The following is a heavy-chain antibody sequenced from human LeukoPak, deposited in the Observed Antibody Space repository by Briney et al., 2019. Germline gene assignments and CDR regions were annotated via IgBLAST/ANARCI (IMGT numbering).Heavy chain of an antibody. D-gene: IGHD6-13*01. CDR3: ARTQRIAAAGTTDY. Sequence: EASVKVSCKASGYTFTSYGIRWVRQAPGQGLEWMGWISAYNGNTNYAQKLQGRVTMTTDTSTSTAYMELRSLRSDDTAVYYCARTQRIAAAGTTDYWGQGTLVTVSS. V-gene: IGHV1-18*01. CDR2: ISAYNGNT. CDR1: GYTFTSYG. J-gene: IGHJ4*02.